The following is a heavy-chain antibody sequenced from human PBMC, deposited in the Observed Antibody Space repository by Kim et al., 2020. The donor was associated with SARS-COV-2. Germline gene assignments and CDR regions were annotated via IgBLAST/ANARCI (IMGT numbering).Heavy chain of an antibody. D-gene: IGHD3-16*01. V-gene: IGHV1-3*01. CDR3: TKDRSYGVLAFGS. CDR2: IHAANGNT. Sequence: ASVKVSCKASGDRFTTFSMHWVRQAPGQRLEWMGWIHAANGNTVYAESFHGRITISRDTSAETVYMELSSLTSTDTAMYYCTKDRSYGVLAFGSWGQGTLVSVSS. CDR1: GDRFTTFS. J-gene: IGHJ5*01.